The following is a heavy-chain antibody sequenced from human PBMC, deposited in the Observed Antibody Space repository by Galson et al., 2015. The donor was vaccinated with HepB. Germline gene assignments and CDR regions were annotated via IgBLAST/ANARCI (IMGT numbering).Heavy chain of an antibody. CDR2: ILPIFDGP. Sequence: QSGAEVKKPGESLRISCKASGGAFNTYALTWVRQAPGQGLEWIGGILPIFDGPNYAQKFQGRVTITADKSTSTAYMELRSLRSDDTAVYYCATYCSSTKCDWGVDYWGQGTLVTVSS. CDR3: ATYCSSTKCDWGVDY. J-gene: IGHJ4*02. V-gene: IGHV1-69*06. D-gene: IGHD2-2*01. CDR1: GGAFNTYA.